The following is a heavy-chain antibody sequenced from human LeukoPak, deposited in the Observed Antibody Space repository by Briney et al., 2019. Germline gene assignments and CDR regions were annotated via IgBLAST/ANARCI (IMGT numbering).Heavy chain of an antibody. J-gene: IGHJ4*02. CDR1: GDSISSYY. CDR2: IYYSGST. CDR3: ARILKSQYYDYVWGSYRKIDYFDY. D-gene: IGHD3-16*02. Sequence: SETLSLTCTVSGDSISSYYWSWIRQPPGKGLEWIGSIYYSGSTYYNPSLKSRVTISVDTSKNQFSLKLSSVTAADTAVYYCARILKSQYYDYVWGSYRKIDYFDYWGQGTLVTVSS. V-gene: IGHV4-59*05.